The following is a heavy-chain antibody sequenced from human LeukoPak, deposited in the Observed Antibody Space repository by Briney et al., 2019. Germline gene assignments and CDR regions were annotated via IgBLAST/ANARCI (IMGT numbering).Heavy chain of an antibody. CDR1: GGSFSGYY. J-gene: IGHJ4*02. D-gene: IGHD3-10*01. CDR2: INHSGST. CDR3: ARDYHSSGYGDAYFDY. V-gene: IGHV4-34*01. Sequence: PSETLSLTCAVYGGSFSGYYWSWIRQPPGKGLEWIGEINHSGSTNYNPSLKSRVTISVDTSKNQFSLKLSSVTAADTAVYYCARDYHSSGYGDAYFDYWGQGTLVTVSS.